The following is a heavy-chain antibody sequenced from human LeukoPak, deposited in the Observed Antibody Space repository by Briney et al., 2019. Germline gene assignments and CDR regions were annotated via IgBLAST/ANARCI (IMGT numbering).Heavy chain of an antibody. CDR3: AKDVSPLGWYLDS. V-gene: IGHV3-7*03. CDR1: RVGLRSRW. J-gene: IGHJ4*02. CDR2: IKSDGSEK. Sequence: SVRLSWAARRVGLRSRWRRWVRHEKKKGLEWLANIKSDGSEKYYVDSMKGRFTISRDNSKNTLYLLVDSLRAEDTDIYYCAKDVSPLGWYLDSWGQGVPVTVSS. D-gene: IGHD2-15*01.